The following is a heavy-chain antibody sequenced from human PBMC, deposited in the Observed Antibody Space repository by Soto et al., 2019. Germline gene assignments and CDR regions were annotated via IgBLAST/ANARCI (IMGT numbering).Heavy chain of an antibody. Sequence: EVQLVESGGGLVQPGGSLRLSCVASGFTLSSYWMHWVRQAPGKGLVWVSSISNDGSSIYAAPVKGRFTISRDNAKNTLYLQMNSLRAEDTAVYYCARLPNKSPQNWGQGTLVIVSP. CDR1: GFTLSSYW. CDR3: ARLPNKSPQN. V-gene: IGHV3-74*01. CDR2: ISNDGSS. J-gene: IGHJ1*01.